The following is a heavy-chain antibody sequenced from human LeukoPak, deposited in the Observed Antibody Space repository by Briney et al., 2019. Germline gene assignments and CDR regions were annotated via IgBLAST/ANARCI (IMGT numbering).Heavy chain of an antibody. CDR1: GYIFTNYG. Sequence: GASVKVSCKASGYIFTNYGITWVRQAPGQGLEWMGFIYPNSGDTNYAQKFQGRVTMTRDTSLSTVYMELSILRSDDTAMYYCTRDSGYKRFDPWGQGTLVTVSS. CDR3: TRDSGYKRFDP. D-gene: IGHD5-12*01. V-gene: IGHV1-2*02. CDR2: IYPNSGDT. J-gene: IGHJ5*02.